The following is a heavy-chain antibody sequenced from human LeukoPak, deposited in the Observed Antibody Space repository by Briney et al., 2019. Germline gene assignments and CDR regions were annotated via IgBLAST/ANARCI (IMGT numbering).Heavy chain of an antibody. CDR1: GFTFSDYW. V-gene: IGHV3-7*01. CDR2: IKQDGSEK. J-gene: IGHJ4*02. CDR3: ARERMYSGSGSTYPYYDY. Sequence: PGGSLRLSCGVSGFTFSDYWMNWVRQAPGKGLEWVASIKQDGSEKSYVDSVKGRFTISRDNAKNSLYLEMNSLRAEDTAEYFCARERMYSGSGSTYPYYDYWGQGTLVTVSS. D-gene: IGHD3-10*01.